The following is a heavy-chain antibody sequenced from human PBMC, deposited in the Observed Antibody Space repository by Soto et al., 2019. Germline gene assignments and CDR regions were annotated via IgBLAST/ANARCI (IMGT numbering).Heavy chain of an antibody. CDR2: IIPIFGTA. V-gene: IGHV1-69*13. Sequence: SVKVPCKASGGTFSSYAISWVRQAPGQGLEWMGGIIPIFGTANYAQKFQGRVTITADESTSTAYMELSSLRSEDTAVYYCATSSTRQYYFDYWGQGTLVTVSS. CDR3: ATSSTRQYYFDY. CDR1: GGTFSSYA. D-gene: IGHD2-2*01. J-gene: IGHJ4*02.